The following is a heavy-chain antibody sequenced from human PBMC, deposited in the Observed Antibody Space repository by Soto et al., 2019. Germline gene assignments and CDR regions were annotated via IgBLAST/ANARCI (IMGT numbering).Heavy chain of an antibody. V-gene: IGHV6-1*01. D-gene: IGHD5-18*01. J-gene: IGHJ5*02. CDR1: GDSVSSNSAA. Sequence: SQTLSLTCAISGDSVSSNSAAWNWIRQSPSRGLEWLGRTYYRSKWYNDYAISVKSRITINPDTSKNQFSLQLSSVIPEDTAVYYCARAHLXSDRYTLDPFDPWGQGTLVTVSS. CDR2: TYYRSKWYN. CDR3: ARAHLXSDRYTLDPFDP.